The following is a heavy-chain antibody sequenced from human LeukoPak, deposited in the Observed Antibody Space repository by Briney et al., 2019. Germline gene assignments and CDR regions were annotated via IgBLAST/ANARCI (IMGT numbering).Heavy chain of an antibody. Sequence: QAGGSLRLSCAASGFTFSIYNMNWVRQAPGKGLEWVSYITGSSTTIYYADSVKGRSTISRDNSKNTLYLQMNSLRAEDTAVYYCAKGITFGGVIGPLHYWGQGTLVTVSS. CDR3: AKGITFGGVIGPLHY. J-gene: IGHJ4*02. D-gene: IGHD3-16*02. CDR1: GFTFSIYN. V-gene: IGHV3-48*01. CDR2: ITGSSTTI.